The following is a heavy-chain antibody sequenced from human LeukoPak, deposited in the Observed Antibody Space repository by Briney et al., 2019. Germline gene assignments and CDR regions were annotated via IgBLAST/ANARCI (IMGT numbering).Heavy chain of an antibody. D-gene: IGHD3-10*01. CDR3: AKVEAYGSGSYYYYYYMDV. CDR2: IRYDGSNK. CDR1: GFTLSSYG. V-gene: IGHV3-30*02. Sequence: GGSLRLSCAASGFTLSSYGMHWVRQAPGKGLEWVAFIRYDGSNKYYADSVKGRFTISRDNSKNTLYLQMDSLRAEDTAVYYCAKVEAYGSGSYYYYYYMDVWGKGTTVTVSS. J-gene: IGHJ6*03.